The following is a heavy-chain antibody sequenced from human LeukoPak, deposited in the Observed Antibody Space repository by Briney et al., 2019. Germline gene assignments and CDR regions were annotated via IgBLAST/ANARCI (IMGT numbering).Heavy chain of an antibody. V-gene: IGHV3-23*01. CDR3: AKTGTPWYYFDY. CDR1: GFTFSSYA. CDR2: ISGSGGST. D-gene: IGHD6-13*01. Sequence: PGGSLRLSCAASGFTFSSYAMSWVRQAPWKGLEWVSAISGSGGSTYYADSVEGRFTISRDNSKNTLYLQMNSLRAEDTAVYYCAKTGTPWYYFDYWGQGTLVTVSS. J-gene: IGHJ4*02.